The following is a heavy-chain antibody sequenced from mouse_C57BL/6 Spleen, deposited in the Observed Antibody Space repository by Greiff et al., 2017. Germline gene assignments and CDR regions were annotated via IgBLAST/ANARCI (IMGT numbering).Heavy chain of an antibody. J-gene: IGHJ1*03. V-gene: IGHV7-3*01. D-gene: IGHD1-1*01. CDR3: SRYRTTVVDWYFDV. CDR1: GFTFTDDY. CDR2: IRNKDNGYTT. Sequence: EVKLMESGGGLVQPGGSLSLSCAASGFTFTDDYMSWVRQPPGKALEWLGFIRNKDNGYTTEYSASVKGRFTISRDNSQSILYLQMNALRAEDSATYYCSRYRTTVVDWYFDVWGTGTTVTVSS.